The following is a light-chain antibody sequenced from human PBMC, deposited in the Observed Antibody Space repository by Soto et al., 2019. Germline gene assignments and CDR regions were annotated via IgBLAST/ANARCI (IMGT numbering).Light chain of an antibody. Sequence: DFVMTQSPDSLAVPLGERATINCKSSQSVLYSSNNKNYLAWYQQKPGQPPKLLIYWASTRESGVPDRFSGSGSGTDFTLTISSLQAEDVAVYFCQQYYSSPRTFGGGTKVDIK. CDR2: WAS. V-gene: IGKV4-1*01. CDR3: QQYYSSPRT. CDR1: QSVLYSSNNKNY. J-gene: IGKJ4*01.